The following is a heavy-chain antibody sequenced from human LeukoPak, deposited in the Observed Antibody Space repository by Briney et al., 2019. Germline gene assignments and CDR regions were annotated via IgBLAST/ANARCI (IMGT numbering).Heavy chain of an antibody. Sequence: SETLSLTCTVSGGSISSDSYYWSWIRQPAGKGLEWIGRIYASGTTGYNPSLKSRVTISVDTSKNQFSLKLSSVTAADTAVYYCTRSVYIWGQGTMVTVSS. CDR3: TRSVYI. J-gene: IGHJ3*02. D-gene: IGHD5/OR15-5a*01. V-gene: IGHV4-61*02. CDR2: IYASGTT. CDR1: GGSISSDSYY.